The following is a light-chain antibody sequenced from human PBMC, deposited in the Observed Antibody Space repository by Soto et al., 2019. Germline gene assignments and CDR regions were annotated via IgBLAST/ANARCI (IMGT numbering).Light chain of an antibody. V-gene: IGLV3-25*01. CDR3: QSADNSFSYSVL. CDR1: ALPKQY. CDR2: KDT. Sequence: SYELTQPPSVSVSPGQTARITCSGDALPKQYAYWFQQKPGQAPMLVIYKDTERPSGIPERFSGSTSGTTVTLTISGVQAEDEADYYCQSADNSFSYSVLFGGGTKVTVL. J-gene: IGLJ2*01.